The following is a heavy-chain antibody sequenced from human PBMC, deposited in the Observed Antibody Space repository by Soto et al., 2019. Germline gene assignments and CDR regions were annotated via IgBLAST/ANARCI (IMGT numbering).Heavy chain of an antibody. CDR1: GASISSYY. V-gene: IGHV4-59*01. CDR3: ARDTTPSL. CDR2: IYYSGST. D-gene: IGHD1-1*01. Sequence: LSLTCTVSGASISSYYWSWIRQPPGKGLEWIGYIYYSGSTNYNPSLKSRVTISVDTSKNQFSLKLSSVTAADTAMYYCARDTTPSLWGQGTLVTVSS. J-gene: IGHJ4*02.